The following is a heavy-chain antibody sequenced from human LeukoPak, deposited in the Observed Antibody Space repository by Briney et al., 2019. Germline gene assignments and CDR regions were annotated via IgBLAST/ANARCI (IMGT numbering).Heavy chain of an antibody. CDR3: AEGKSGSLQDYFDY. CDR2: ISWNSGTI. Sequence: QPGGSLRLSCAVSGFTFDDYAMHWVRQAPGKGLEWVSGISWNSGTIDYADSVKGRFTMSRDNAKNSLYLQMNSLRGEDTALYYCAEGKSGSLQDYFDYWGQGTLVTVSS. D-gene: IGHD1-26*01. V-gene: IGHV3-9*01. J-gene: IGHJ4*02. CDR1: GFTFDDYA.